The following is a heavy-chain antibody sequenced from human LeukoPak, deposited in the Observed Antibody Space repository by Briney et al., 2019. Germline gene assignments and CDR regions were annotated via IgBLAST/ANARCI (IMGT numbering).Heavy chain of an antibody. J-gene: IGHJ4*02. CDR3: VSGGYFKGVIY. CDR1: GFTFSSYS. CDR2: ISSSSYI. D-gene: IGHD3-22*01. Sequence: PGGSLRLSCAAPGFTFSSYSMNWVRQAPGKGLEWVSSISSSSYIYYADSVKGRFTISRDNAKNSLYLQMNSLRAEDTAVYYCVSGGYFKGVIYWGQGTLVTVSS. V-gene: IGHV3-21*01.